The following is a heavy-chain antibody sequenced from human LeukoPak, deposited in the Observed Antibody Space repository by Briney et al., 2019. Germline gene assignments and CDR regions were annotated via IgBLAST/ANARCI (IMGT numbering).Heavy chain of an antibody. Sequence: GGSLRLSCAASGFTFSSYGMHWVRQAPGKGLEWVSSISSSSSYIYYADSVKGRFTISRDNAKNSLYLQMNSLRAEDTAVYYCARDLTYYYDSSGYYYFDYWGQGTLVTVSS. D-gene: IGHD3-22*01. CDR3: ARDLTYYYDSSGYYYFDY. V-gene: IGHV3-21*01. CDR1: GFTFSSYG. CDR2: ISSSSSYI. J-gene: IGHJ4*02.